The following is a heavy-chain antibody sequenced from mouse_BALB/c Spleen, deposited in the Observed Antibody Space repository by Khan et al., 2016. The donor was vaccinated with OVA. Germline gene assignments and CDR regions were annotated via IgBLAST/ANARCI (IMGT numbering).Heavy chain of an antibody. CDR1: GFNIKDYY. J-gene: IGHJ2*01. CDR3: NAGYFDY. Sequence: VQLKESGAELVRSGASVKLSCTASGFNIKDYYMHWVKQRPEQGLEWTGWIDPENGDTEYAPKFQGKATMTADTSSNTAYLQLSSLTSEDTAVYYCNAGYFDYWGQGTTLTVSS. V-gene: IGHV14-4*02. CDR2: IDPENGDT.